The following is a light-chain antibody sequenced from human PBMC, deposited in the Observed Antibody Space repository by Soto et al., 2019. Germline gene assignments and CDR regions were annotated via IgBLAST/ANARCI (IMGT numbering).Light chain of an antibody. CDR3: QQYCSSPDT. V-gene: IGKV3-20*01. J-gene: IGKJ2*01. CDR1: QSVSSSY. CDR2: GAS. Sequence: EIVLTQSPGTLSLSPGERATLSCRASQSVSSSYLAWYQQKPGHAPRLLIYGASSRATGIPDRFSGSGSGTDFTLTISRLEPEDFAVYYCQQYCSSPDTFGQGTKLEIK.